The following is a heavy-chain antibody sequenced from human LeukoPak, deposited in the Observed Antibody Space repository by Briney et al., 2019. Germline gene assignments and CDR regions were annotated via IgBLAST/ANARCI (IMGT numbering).Heavy chain of an antibody. J-gene: IGHJ4*02. CDR1: GGSISGYY. CDR2: IHCSGST. D-gene: IGHD3-22*01. CDR3: ARTADGSGYYGIGY. V-gene: IGHV4-59*01. Sequence: SETLSLTCTVSGGSISGYYWSWIRQPPGKGLEYIGYIHCSGSTNYNPSLKSRVTISLDTSKNQFSLKLNSVTAADTAVYYCARTADGSGYYGIGYWGQGTLVTVSS.